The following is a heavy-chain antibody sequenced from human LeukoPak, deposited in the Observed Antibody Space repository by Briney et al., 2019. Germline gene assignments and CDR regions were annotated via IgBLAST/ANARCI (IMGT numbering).Heavy chain of an antibody. D-gene: IGHD1-7*01. CDR2: ISYDGSNK. CDR3: AKNNWNYYHDAFDI. V-gene: IGHV3-30*18. CDR1: GFTFSSCG. Sequence: GSLRLSCAASGFTFSSCGMHWVRQAPGKGLEWVAVISYDGSNKYYADSVKGRFTISRDNSKNTLYLQMNSLRAEDTAVYYCAKNNWNYYHDAFDIWGQGTMVTVSS. J-gene: IGHJ3*02.